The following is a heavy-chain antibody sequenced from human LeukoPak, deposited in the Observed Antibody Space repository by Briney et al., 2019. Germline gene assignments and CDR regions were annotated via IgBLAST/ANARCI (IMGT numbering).Heavy chain of an antibody. V-gene: IGHV3-74*01. CDR3: ATDRG. CDR2: VDHDGSGT. CDR1: GFSFTSYW. J-gene: IGHJ4*02. Sequence: GGSLRLSCAASGFSFTSYWMHWVRQPPGKGLVWVSSVDHDGSGTAYVDSVTGRFTISRDNAKNTVYLQMNSLRVEDTGVYYCATDRGWGQGTLGTVSS.